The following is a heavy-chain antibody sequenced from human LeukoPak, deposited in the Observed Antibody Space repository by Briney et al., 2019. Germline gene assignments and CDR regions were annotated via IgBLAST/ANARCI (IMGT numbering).Heavy chain of an antibody. CDR3: ARVNLLWFGELYRDYYGMDV. J-gene: IGHJ6*02. D-gene: IGHD3-10*01. Sequence: GESLRLSCAVSGFTFSDHSMNWVRQAPGKGPEWVANIKQDGSEKYYVDSVKGRFTISRDNAKNSLYLQMNSLRAEDTAVYYCARVNLLWFGELYRDYYGMDVWGQGTTVTVSS. CDR2: IKQDGSEK. CDR1: GFTFSDHS. V-gene: IGHV3-7*01.